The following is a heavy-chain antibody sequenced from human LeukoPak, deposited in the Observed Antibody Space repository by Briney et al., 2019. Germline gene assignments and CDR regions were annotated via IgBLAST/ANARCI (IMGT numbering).Heavy chain of an antibody. D-gene: IGHD3-22*01. V-gene: IGHV4-34*01. Sequence: PSETLSLTCAVYGGSFSGYYWGWIRQPPGKGLEWIGEINHSGSTNYNPSLKSRVTISVDTSKNQFSLKLSSVTAADTAVYYCARRAYYYDSSGYGTLIDYWGQGTLVTVSS. CDR3: ARRAYYYDSSGYGTLIDY. CDR1: GGSFSGYY. CDR2: INHSGST. J-gene: IGHJ4*02.